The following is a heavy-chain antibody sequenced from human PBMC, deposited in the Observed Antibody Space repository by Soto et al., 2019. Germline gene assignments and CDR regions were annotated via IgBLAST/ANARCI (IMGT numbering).Heavy chain of an antibody. CDR2: IYYSGST. D-gene: IGHD1-1*01. CDR1: GGSISSGGYY. Sequence: SETLSLTCTVSGGSISSGGYYWSWIRQHPGKGLEWIGYIYYSGSTYYNPSLKSRVTISVDTSKNQFSLKLSSVTAADTAVYYCARDGMEESMDVWGQGTTVTVSS. V-gene: IGHV4-31*03. CDR3: ARDGMEESMDV. J-gene: IGHJ6*02.